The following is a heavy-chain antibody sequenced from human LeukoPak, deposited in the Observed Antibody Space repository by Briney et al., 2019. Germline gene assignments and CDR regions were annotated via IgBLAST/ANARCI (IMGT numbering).Heavy chain of an antibody. V-gene: IGHV1-2*02. Sequence: VASVKVSCKASGYTFTGYYMHWVRQAPGQGLEWMGWINPNSGGTNYAQKFQGRVTMTRDTSISTAYMELSRLRSDDTAVYYCARGHNGYCSGGSCYSNYYYYMDVWGKGTTVTISS. CDR1: GYTFTGYY. J-gene: IGHJ6*03. CDR2: INPNSGGT. CDR3: ARGHNGYCSGGSCYSNYYYYMDV. D-gene: IGHD2-15*01.